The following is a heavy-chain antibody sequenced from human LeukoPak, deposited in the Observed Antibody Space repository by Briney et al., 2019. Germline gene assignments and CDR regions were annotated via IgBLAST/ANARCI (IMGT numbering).Heavy chain of an antibody. CDR1: GFSFSTYY. D-gene: IGHD1-14*01. Sequence: PGGSLTLFCAASGFSFSTYYVNWVRQAPGKGLEWVSCISSSSTYIYYADSVRGRFAISRDNAKNSLYLQMNSLRAEDTAVYYCARENHGSFDYWGQGSLVTVSS. J-gene: IGHJ4*02. V-gene: IGHV3-21*01. CDR2: ISSSSTYI. CDR3: ARENHGSFDY.